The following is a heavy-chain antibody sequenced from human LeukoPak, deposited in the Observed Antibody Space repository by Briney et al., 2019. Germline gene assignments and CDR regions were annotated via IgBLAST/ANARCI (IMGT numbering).Heavy chain of an antibody. V-gene: IGHV3-33*06. D-gene: IGHD3-10*01. Sequence: PGRSLRLSCAASGFTFSSYGMHWVRQAPGKGLEWVALIWYDGSNKYYADSVRGRFTISRDNSKNTLYLQMNSLRIDDTAVYFCAKGMPIILGRGVKGSAEYLEHWGQGTLVTVSS. CDR1: GFTFSSYG. CDR2: IWYDGSNK. J-gene: IGHJ1*01. CDR3: AKGMPIILGRGVKGSAEYLEH.